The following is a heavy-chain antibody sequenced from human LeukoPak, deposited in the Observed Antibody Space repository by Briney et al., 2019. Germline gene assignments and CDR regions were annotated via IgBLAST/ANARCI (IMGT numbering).Heavy chain of an antibody. CDR2: ISYDGSNK. J-gene: IGHJ5*02. Sequence: PGRSLGLSCAASGFTFSSYAMHWVRQAPGKGLEWVAVISYDGSNKYYADSVKGRFTISRDNSKNTLYLQMNSLRAEDTAVYYCARDALHYYDSSGYYYHHNWFDPWGQGTLVTVSS. CDR3: ARDALHYYDSSGYYYHHNWFDP. V-gene: IGHV3-30-3*01. CDR1: GFTFSSYA. D-gene: IGHD3-22*01.